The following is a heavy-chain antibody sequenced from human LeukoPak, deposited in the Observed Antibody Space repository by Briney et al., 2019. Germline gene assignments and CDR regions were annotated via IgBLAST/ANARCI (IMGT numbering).Heavy chain of an antibody. CDR2: ISYDGSNK. V-gene: IGHV3-30*04. D-gene: IGHD2-2*01. CDR3: ARDRWVVPAAMPGYYYYYGMDV. CDR1: GFTFSSYA. J-gene: IGHJ6*02. Sequence: GRSLRLSCAASGFTFSSYAMHWVRQAPGKGLEWVAVISYDGSNKYYADSVKGRFTISRDNAKNSLYLQMNSLRAEDTAVYYCARDRWVVPAAMPGYYYYYGMDVWGQGTTVTVSS.